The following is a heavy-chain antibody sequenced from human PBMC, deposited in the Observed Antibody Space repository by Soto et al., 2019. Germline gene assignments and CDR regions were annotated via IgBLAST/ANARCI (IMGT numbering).Heavy chain of an antibody. D-gene: IGHD1-26*01. Sequence: GGSLRLSCTASGFTFGDYAMSWFRQAPGKGLEWVGFIRSKAYGGTTEYAASVKGRFTISRDDSKSIAYLQMNSLKTEDTAVYYCTRLPCIVGAICAFDIWGQGTMVTVSS. V-gene: IGHV3-49*03. CDR2: IRSKAYGGTT. J-gene: IGHJ3*02. CDR3: TRLPCIVGAICAFDI. CDR1: GFTFGDYA.